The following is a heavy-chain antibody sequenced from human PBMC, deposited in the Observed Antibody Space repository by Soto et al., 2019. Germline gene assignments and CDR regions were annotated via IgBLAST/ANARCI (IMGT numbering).Heavy chain of an antibody. CDR2: IRSKAYGGTA. Sequence: GGSLRLSCTASGFTFGDYAMSWVRQAPGKGLEWVGFIRSKAYGGTAEYAASVKGRFTISRDDSKSIAYLQMNSLKTEDTAVYYCTSSNVLLWFGELLVYGMDVWGQGTTVTVSS. CDR3: TSSNVLLWFGELLVYGMDV. D-gene: IGHD3-10*01. V-gene: IGHV3-49*04. J-gene: IGHJ6*02. CDR1: GFTFGDYA.